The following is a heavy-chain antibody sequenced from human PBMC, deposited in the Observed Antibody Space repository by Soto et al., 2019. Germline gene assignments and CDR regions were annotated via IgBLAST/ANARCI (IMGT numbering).Heavy chain of an antibody. CDR3: AHRQTYCGGDCYSGFDY. J-gene: IGHJ4*02. CDR2: IYWDDDK. CDR1: GFSLSTSGVG. D-gene: IGHD2-21*02. V-gene: IGHV2-5*02. Sequence: QITLKESGPTLVKPTQTLTLTCTFSGFSLSTSGVGVGWIRQPPGKALEWLALIYWDDDKRYSPSLKSRLTITKVTSKNQVVLTMTNMDPVDTATYYCAHRQTYCGGDCYSGFDYWGQGTLVTVSS.